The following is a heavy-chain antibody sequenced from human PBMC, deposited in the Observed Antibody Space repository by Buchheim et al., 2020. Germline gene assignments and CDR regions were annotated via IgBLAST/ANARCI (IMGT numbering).Heavy chain of an antibody. Sequence: EVQLLESGGGLVQPGGSLRLSCAATGFSFSNYAMSWVRQAPGKGLEWVSTMSGSGISTAYADSVKGRFSISRDNSKNTLYLQMNSLRAEDTAVYHCAKARSRFGELLYSIHFDYWGQGTL. D-gene: IGHD3-10*01. J-gene: IGHJ4*02. CDR3: AKARSRFGELLYSIHFDY. V-gene: IGHV3-23*01. CDR1: GFSFSNYA. CDR2: MSGSGIST.